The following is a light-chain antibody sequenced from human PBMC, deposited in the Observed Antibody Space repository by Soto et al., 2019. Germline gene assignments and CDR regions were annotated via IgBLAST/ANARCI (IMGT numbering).Light chain of an antibody. V-gene: IGKV3-15*01. CDR1: QSVSSY. J-gene: IGKJ1*01. CDR2: GAS. CDR3: RQYNNWPRT. Sequence: EIVMAQSPATLSLSPGERTTRSGRASQSVSSYLAWYQQKPGQAPRLLIYGASTRATGIPARFSGSGSGTEFPLTISSLQSEDFAVYYCRQYNNWPRTFGQGTKVDIK.